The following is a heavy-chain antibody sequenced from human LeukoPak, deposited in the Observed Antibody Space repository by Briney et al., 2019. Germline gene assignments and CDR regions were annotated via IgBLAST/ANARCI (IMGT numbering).Heavy chain of an antibody. Sequence: PSETLSLTCTVSGGSISSSSYYWGWIRQPPGKGLEWIGSIYYSGSTYYNPSLKSRVTISVDTSKNQFSLKLSSVTAADTAVYYCARDWELRYSQGAFDYWGQGTLVSVSS. CDR2: IYYSGST. CDR1: GGSISSSSYY. J-gene: IGHJ4*02. D-gene: IGHD3-9*01. V-gene: IGHV4-39*02. CDR3: ARDWELRYSQGAFDY.